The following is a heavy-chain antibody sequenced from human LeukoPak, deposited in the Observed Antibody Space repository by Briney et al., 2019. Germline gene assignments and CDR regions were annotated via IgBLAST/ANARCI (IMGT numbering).Heavy chain of an antibody. J-gene: IGHJ5*02. V-gene: IGHV4-39*01. CDR1: GGSISSSSYY. Sequence: SETLSLTCTVSGGSISSSSYYWGWIRQPPGKGLEWIGSIYYSGSTYYNPSLKSRVTISVDTSKNQFSLKLSSVTAADTAVYYCARGGSGPYSSGWYGGNWFDPWGQGTLVTVSS. CDR2: IYYSGST. CDR3: ARGGSGPYSSGWYGGNWFDP. D-gene: IGHD6-19*01.